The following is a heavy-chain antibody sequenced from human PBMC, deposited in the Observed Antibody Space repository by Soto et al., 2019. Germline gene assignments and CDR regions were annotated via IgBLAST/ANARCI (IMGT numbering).Heavy chain of an antibody. D-gene: IGHD1-26*01. V-gene: IGHV3-30*18. CDR2: ISYDGSNK. CDR3: AKVCPYSGSYYYYYGMDV. J-gene: IGHJ6*02. CDR1: GFTFSSYG. Sequence: QVQLVESGGGVVQPGRSLRLSCAASGFTFSSYGMHWVRQAPGKGLEWVAVISYDGSNKYYADSVKGRFTISRDNSKNTXXLRMNSLRAEDTAVYYCAKVCPYSGSYYYYYGMDVWGQGTTVTVSS.